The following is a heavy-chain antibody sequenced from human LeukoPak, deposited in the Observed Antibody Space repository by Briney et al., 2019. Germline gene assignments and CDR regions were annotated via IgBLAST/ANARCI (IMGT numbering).Heavy chain of an antibody. D-gene: IGHD3-16*01. Sequence: ASVKVSCKASGYTFTTYYMHWVRQAPGQGLEWMGLIYRSGGSTNYAQKFQGRVTMTGDTSTSTVYMELSSLRSEDTAVCYCARGGYDWDAFDYWGQGTLVTVSS. J-gene: IGHJ4*02. CDR3: ARGGYDWDAFDY. V-gene: IGHV1-46*01. CDR2: IYRSGGST. CDR1: GYTFTTYY.